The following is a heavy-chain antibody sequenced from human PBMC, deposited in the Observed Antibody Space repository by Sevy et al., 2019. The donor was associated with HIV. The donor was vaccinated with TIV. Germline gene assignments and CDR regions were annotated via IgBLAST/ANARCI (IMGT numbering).Heavy chain of an antibody. CDR2: ISYDGSNK. CDR1: GFTFSSYG. D-gene: IGHD3-10*01. Sequence: GGSLRLSCAASGFTFSSYGMHWVRQGPGKGLEWVAVISYDGSNKYYADSVKGRFTISRDNSKNTLYLQMNSLRAEDTAVYYCARESTMIRGVPEYNWFDPWGQGTLVTVSS. J-gene: IGHJ5*02. V-gene: IGHV3-30*19. CDR3: ARESTMIRGVPEYNWFDP.